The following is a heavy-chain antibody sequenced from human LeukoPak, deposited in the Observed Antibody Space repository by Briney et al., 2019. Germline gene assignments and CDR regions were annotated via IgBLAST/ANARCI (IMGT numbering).Heavy chain of an antibody. V-gene: IGHV3-30*02. CDR3: AKGKSGYDFAPFDY. J-gene: IGHJ4*02. CDR1: GFSFSTYV. D-gene: IGHD5-12*01. Sequence: GGSLRLSCKTSGFSFSTYVMHWVRQAPGKGLEWVAFMRSDGSNEYCADSVRGRFTISRDNSRNTLFLQMNSLRAEDTAVYYCAKGKSGYDFAPFDYWGQGTLVTVSS. CDR2: MRSDGSNE.